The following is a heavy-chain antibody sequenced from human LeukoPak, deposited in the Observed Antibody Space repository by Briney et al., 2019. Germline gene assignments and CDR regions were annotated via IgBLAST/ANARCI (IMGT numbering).Heavy chain of an antibody. D-gene: IGHD6-19*01. V-gene: IGHV3-48*03. Sequence: GGSLRLSCAASGFTFSSYEMNWVRQAPGKGLEWISYIGSSGSTVYYADSVKGRFTISRDNAKNSLYLHMNSLRAEDTAVYYCAREDTYSRGWYGPDYWGQGTLVTVSS. CDR3: AREDTYSRGWYGPDY. CDR2: IGSSGSTV. CDR1: GFTFSSYE. J-gene: IGHJ4*02.